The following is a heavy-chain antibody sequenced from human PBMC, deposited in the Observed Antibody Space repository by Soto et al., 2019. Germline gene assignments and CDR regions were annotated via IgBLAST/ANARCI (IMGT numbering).Heavy chain of an antibody. D-gene: IGHD5-18*01. CDR1: GFTFSSYG. V-gene: IGHV3-30*18. Sequence: GSLRLSFAASGFTFSSYGMHWVRQAPGKGLEWVAVISYDGSNKYYADSVKGRFTISRDNSKNTLYLQMNSLRAEDTAVYYCAKDRGGYSYGFLLDYWGQGTLVTVYS. CDR2: ISYDGSNK. J-gene: IGHJ4*02. CDR3: AKDRGGYSYGFLLDY.